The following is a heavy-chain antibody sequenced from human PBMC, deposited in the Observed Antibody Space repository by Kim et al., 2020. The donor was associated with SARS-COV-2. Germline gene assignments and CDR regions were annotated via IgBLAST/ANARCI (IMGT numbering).Heavy chain of an antibody. Sequence: GGSLRLSCVASGFSFSTFSMNWVRQSPGGGLEWISYISPTSNIVYYRDSVKGRFAVSRDNAKNSLFLHMDRLSDEDTAVYYCTRGFFGIDYWGQGTPASVSS. CDR1: GFSFSTFS. D-gene: IGHD3-3*01. CDR3: TRGFFGIDY. V-gene: IGHV3-48*02. CDR2: ISPTSNIV. J-gene: IGHJ4*02.